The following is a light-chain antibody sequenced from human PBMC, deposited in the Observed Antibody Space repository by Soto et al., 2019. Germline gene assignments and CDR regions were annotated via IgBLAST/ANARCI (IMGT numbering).Light chain of an antibody. CDR3: QQSYSTQYT. V-gene: IGKV1-39*01. Sequence: DVQMTQSPSSLSASVGDRVTITCRASHDIAHYLNWYQQRPGKVPKLLIHAASRLQGGVPSRFSGSGSGTDFTLTIGSLQPEDFATYYCQQSYSTQYTFGPGTKVDLK. CDR1: HDIAHY. CDR2: AAS. J-gene: IGKJ3*01.